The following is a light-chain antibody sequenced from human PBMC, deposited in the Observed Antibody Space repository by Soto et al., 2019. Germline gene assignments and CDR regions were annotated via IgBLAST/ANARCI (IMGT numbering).Light chain of an antibody. CDR1: QSVSSTY. V-gene: IGKV3-20*01. CDR3: QHYGSSRWT. CDR2: GAS. Sequence: EIVLTQSPGTLSLSPGERATLSCRASQSVSSTYLAWYQQKPGQAPRLLIYGASTRATGLPDRFSCSGTGTDFTLTISSMEPEDFALYYCQHYGSSRWTFGQGTKVEIK. J-gene: IGKJ1*01.